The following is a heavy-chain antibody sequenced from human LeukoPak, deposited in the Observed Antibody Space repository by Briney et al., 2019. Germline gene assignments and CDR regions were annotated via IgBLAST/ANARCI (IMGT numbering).Heavy chain of an antibody. CDR2: IYPRDGST. CDR3: ARALGYCSSTSCSYNWLDP. V-gene: IGHV1-46*01. Sequence: GASVKVSCKASGYTFTNNYLHWVRQAPGQGLEWMGMIYPRDGSTSYAQKFQGRVTITADESTSTAYMELSSLRSEDTAVYYCARALGYCSSTSCSYNWLDPWGQGTLVTVSS. D-gene: IGHD2-2*01. J-gene: IGHJ5*02. CDR1: GYTFTNNY.